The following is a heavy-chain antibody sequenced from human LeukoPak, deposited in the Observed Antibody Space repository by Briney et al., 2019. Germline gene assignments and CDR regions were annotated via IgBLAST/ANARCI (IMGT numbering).Heavy chain of an antibody. Sequence: GGSLRLSCAASGFTFSSYSMNWVRQAPGKGLEWVSSISSSSSYIYYADSVKGRFTISRDNAKNSLYLQMNSLRAEDTAVYYCARAFGDIVVVPAAIAPDAFDIWGQGTMVTVSS. CDR3: ARAFGDIVVVPAAIAPDAFDI. V-gene: IGHV3-21*01. J-gene: IGHJ3*02. D-gene: IGHD2-2*01. CDR1: GFTFSSYS. CDR2: ISSSSSYI.